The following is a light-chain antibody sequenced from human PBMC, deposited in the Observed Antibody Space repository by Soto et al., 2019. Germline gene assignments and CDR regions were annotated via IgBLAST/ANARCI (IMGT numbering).Light chain of an antibody. Sequence: QSALTQPASVSGSPGQSITISCTGTRSDVGYYDYVSWYQQHPGKAPTLVIYDVSHRPSGVSDRFSGSKSGNPASLTISGLQAEDEGDYYCSSYTTTYTWMFGGGTKLTVL. V-gene: IGLV2-14*01. J-gene: IGLJ3*02. CDR1: RSDVGYYDY. CDR3: SSYTTTYTWM. CDR2: DVS.